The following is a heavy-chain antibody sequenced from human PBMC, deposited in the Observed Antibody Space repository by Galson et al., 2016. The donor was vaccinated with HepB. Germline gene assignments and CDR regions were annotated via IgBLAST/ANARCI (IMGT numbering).Heavy chain of an antibody. CDR1: GFTFSGYA. V-gene: IGHV3-30*14. CDR2: ISYDGSTK. J-gene: IGHJ3*02. CDR3: ARAGHYYGSGLTFDI. D-gene: IGHD3-10*01. Sequence: SLRLSCAASGFTFSGYAMRWVRQAPGKGLEWVAFISYDGSTKYYADPVKGRFTISRDNSKNTLYLQMNSLRAEDTAVYYCARAGHYYGSGLTFDIWGQGTMVTVSS.